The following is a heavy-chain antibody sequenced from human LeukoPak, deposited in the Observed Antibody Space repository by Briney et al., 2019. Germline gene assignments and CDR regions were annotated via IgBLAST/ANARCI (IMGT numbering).Heavy chain of an antibody. CDR2: IIPILGIA. V-gene: IGHV1-69*04. Sequence: SVKFSCKASGGTFSSYAISWVRQAPGQGLEWMGRIIPILGIANYAQKFQGRVTITADKSTSTAYMELSSLRSEDTAVYYCARARYCSGGSCYPNGWGQGTLVTVSS. CDR1: GGTFSSYA. J-gene: IGHJ4*02. D-gene: IGHD2-15*01. CDR3: ARARYCSGGSCYPNG.